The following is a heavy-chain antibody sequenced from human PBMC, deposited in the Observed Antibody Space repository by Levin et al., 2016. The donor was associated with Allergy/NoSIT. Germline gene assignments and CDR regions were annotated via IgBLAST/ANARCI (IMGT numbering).Heavy chain of an antibody. D-gene: IGHD6-6*01. CDR3: ARDFRIAAREYYYYYGMDV. CDR2: ISSSSSYI. CDR1: GFTFSSYE. J-gene: IGHJ6*02. Sequence: GGSLRLSCAASGFTFSSYEMNWVRQAPGKGLEWVSSISSSSSYIYYADSVKGRFTISRDNAKNSLYLQMNSLRAEDTAVYYCARDFRIAAREYYYYYGMDVWGQGTTVTVSS. V-gene: IGHV3-21*01.